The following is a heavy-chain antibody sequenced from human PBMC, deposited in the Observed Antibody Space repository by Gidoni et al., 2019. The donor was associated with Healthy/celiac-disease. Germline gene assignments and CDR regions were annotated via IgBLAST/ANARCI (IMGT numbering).Heavy chain of an antibody. D-gene: IGHD3-22*01. CDR1: GLTYSSHE. CDR3: ARGPNYYDSSGYYPEYFQH. V-gene: IGHV3-48*03. CDR2: INSSGSTI. Sequence: VQLVESAGGLVQPGGSRRLPCAAPGLTYSSHEMNWVRQAPGKGLEWVSYINSSGSTIYYPDPVKGRFTISRENAKNSLYLQMNILRAEDTAFYYCARGPNYYDSSGYYPEYFQHWGQGTLVTVSS. J-gene: IGHJ1*01.